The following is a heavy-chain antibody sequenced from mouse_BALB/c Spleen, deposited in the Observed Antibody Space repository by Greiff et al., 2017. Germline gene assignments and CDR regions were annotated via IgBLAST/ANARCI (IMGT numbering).Heavy chain of an antibody. V-gene: IGHV1-82*01. CDR2: IYPGDGDT. CDR1: GYAFSSSW. CDR3: ARAEAMDY. Sequence: VQLQESGPELVKPGASVKISCKASGYAFSSSWMNWVKQRPGQGLEWIGRIYPGDGDTNYNEKFKGKATLTADKSSSTAYMQLSSLTSENSAVYFCARAEAMDYWGQGTSVTVSS. J-gene: IGHJ4*01.